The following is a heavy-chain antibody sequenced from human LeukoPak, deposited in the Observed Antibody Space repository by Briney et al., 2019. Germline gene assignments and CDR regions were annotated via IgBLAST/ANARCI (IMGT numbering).Heavy chain of an antibody. J-gene: IGHJ4*02. Sequence: PSQTLSLACTVSGGSISSGGYYWSWIRQPPGKGLEWIGYIYHSGSTYYNPSLNSRVTISVDRSKNQFSLKLSSVTAADTAVYYCARGLQSGSRPYWGQGTLVTVSS. CDR1: GGSISSGGYY. V-gene: IGHV4-30-2*01. CDR3: ARGLQSGSRPY. D-gene: IGHD1-26*01. CDR2: IYHSGST.